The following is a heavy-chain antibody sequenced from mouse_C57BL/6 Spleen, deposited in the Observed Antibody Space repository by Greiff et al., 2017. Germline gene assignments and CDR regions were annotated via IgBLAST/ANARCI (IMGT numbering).Heavy chain of an antibody. D-gene: IGHD2-4*01. V-gene: IGHV5-6*01. CDR3: ARHEDDYGRYFDV. Sequence: EVQLVESGGDLVKPGGSLKLSCAASGFTFSSYGMSWVRQTPDKSLEWVATISSGGSYTYYTDSVKGRFTISRDNAKNTLYLQMSSLKSEDTAMYYGARHEDDYGRYFDVWGTGTTVTVSS. J-gene: IGHJ1*03. CDR1: GFTFSSYG. CDR2: ISSGGSYT.